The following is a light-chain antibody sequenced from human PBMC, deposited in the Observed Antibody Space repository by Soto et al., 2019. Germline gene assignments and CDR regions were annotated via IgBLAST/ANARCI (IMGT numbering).Light chain of an antibody. CDR3: QQYGDSIT. Sequence: EIVMTQSPATLSVSPGERATLSCRASQSVSSNLAWYQQKPGQAPRLLIYGASTRATGIPARFSGSGSGTEFTLTISSLQSEDFAVYHCQQYGDSITFGGGTKWIS. CDR2: GAS. V-gene: IGKV3-15*01. CDR1: QSVSSN. J-gene: IGKJ4*01.